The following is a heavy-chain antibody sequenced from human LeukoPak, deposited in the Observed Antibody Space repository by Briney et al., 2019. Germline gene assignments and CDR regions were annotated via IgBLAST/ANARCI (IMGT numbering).Heavy chain of an antibody. CDR1: GGSISSGDYY. CDR3: ARDPAYGGNPGFDY. V-gene: IGHV4-30-4*08. D-gene: IGHD4-23*01. J-gene: IGHJ4*02. Sequence: SETLSLTRTVSGGSISSGDYYWSWIRQPPGKGLEWIGYIYYSGSTYYNPSLKSRVTISVDTSKNQFSLKLSSVTAADTAVYYCARDPAYGGNPGFDYWGQGTLVTVSS. CDR2: IYYSGST.